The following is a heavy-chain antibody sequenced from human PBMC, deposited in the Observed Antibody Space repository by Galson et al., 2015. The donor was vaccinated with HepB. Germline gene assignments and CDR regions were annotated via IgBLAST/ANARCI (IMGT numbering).Heavy chain of an antibody. V-gene: IGHV3-33*08. D-gene: IGHD3-3*01. J-gene: IGHJ4*02. CDR1: GFTFSAYS. CDR2: IWYDGSNK. CDR3: ARAPYDFWSGYYSIGVDY. Sequence: SLRLSCAASGFTFSAYSMHWVRQAPGKGLEWVSVIWYDGSNKYYADSVKGRFTISRDNSKNTLYLQMNSLRAEDTAVYYCARAPYDFWSGYYSIGVDYWGQGTLVTVSS.